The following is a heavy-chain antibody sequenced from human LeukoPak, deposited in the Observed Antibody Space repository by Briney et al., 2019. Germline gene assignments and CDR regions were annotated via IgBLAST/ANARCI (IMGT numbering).Heavy chain of an antibody. Sequence: SQTLSLTCTVSGGSISSGDYYWSWIRQPPGKGLEWIGYIYYSGSTYYNPSLKSRVTISVDTSKNQFSLKLSSVTAADTAVYYCARVGSDWDSTFFDYWGQGTLVTVSS. J-gene: IGHJ4*02. D-gene: IGHD2-2*01. V-gene: IGHV4-30-4*01. CDR1: GGSISSGDYY. CDR3: ARVGSDWDSTFFDY. CDR2: IYYSGST.